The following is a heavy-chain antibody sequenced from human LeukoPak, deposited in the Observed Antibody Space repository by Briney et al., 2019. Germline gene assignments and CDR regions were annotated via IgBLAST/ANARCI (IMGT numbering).Heavy chain of an antibody. CDR1: GGSISSYY. CDR2: IQNSATT. D-gene: IGHD4-11*01. Sequence: PSETLSLTCTVSGGSISSYYWSWIRQPPGKGLEWIGYIQNSATTNYNPSLESRVTISVDSSKDQFSLRVSSVTSADTAVYYCATDYSNFYGMDVWGQGTTVTVSS. V-gene: IGHV4-59*01. J-gene: IGHJ6*02. CDR3: ATDYSNFYGMDV.